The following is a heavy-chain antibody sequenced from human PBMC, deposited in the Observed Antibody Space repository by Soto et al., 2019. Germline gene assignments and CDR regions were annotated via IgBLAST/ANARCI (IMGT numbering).Heavy chain of an antibody. CDR1: GGTFSSYA. Sequence: SVKVSCKASGGTFSSYAISWVRQAPGQGLEWMGGIIPIFGTANYAQKFQGRVTITADESTSTAYMELSSLRSEYTAVYYCARERRSGRPRAAAGPFDYWGQGTMVTVSS. D-gene: IGHD6-13*01. CDR2: IIPIFGTA. J-gene: IGHJ4*02. CDR3: ARERRSGRPRAAAGPFDY. V-gene: IGHV1-69*13.